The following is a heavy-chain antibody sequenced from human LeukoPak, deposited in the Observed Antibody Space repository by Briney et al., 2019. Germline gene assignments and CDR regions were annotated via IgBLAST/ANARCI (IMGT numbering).Heavy chain of an antibody. D-gene: IGHD3-10*01. Sequence: GGSLRLSCAASGFTFSSYWMSWVRQAPGKGLEWVANIKQDGSEKYYVDSVKGRFTISRDNAKNSLYLQMNSLRAEDTVVYYCARDVAPPSYYGSGSYYNWFDPWGQGTLVTVSS. J-gene: IGHJ5*02. V-gene: IGHV3-7*01. CDR1: GFTFSSYW. CDR2: IKQDGSEK. CDR3: ARDVAPPSYYGSGSYYNWFDP.